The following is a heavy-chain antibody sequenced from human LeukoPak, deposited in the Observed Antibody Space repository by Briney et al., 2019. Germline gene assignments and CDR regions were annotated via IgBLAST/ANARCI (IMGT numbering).Heavy chain of an antibody. CDR3: TREGNTYYYDGSAPR. D-gene: IGHD3-22*01. Sequence: GGSLRLSCTASGFIFGDSAMSWVRQAPGKGLEWVGFIRSKDYGGTTEYAASVKGRFTISRDDSKSIAYLQMNSLKTEDTAIYYCTREGNTYYYDGSAPRWGQGTLVTVSS. CDR2: IRSKDYGGTT. J-gene: IGHJ4*02. V-gene: IGHV3-49*04. CDR1: GFIFGDSA.